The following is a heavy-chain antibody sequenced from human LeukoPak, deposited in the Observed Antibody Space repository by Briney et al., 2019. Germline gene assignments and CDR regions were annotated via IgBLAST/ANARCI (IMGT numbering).Heavy chain of an antibody. V-gene: IGHV1-69*05. CDR1: GGTFSSYA. CDR3: ASAPEYYDFWSGLGD. D-gene: IGHD3-3*01. J-gene: IGHJ4*02. CDR2: FIPIFGTA. Sequence: SVKVSCKASGGTFSSYAIIWVRQAPGQGLEWMGRFIPIFGTANYAQKFQGRVTITTDESTSTAYMELSSLRSEDTAVYYCASAPEYYDFWSGLGDWGQGTLVTVSS.